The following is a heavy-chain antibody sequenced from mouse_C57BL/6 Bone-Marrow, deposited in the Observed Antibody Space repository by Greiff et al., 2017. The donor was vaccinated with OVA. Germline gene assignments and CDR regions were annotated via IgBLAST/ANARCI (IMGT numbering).Heavy chain of an antibody. CDR2: ISSGGSYT. CDR1: GFTFSSYG. D-gene: IGHD2-1*01. CDR3: ARHGRGNYY. J-gene: IGHJ2*01. Sequence: EVKVVESGGDLVKPGGSLKLSCAASGFTFSSYGMSWVRQTPDKRLEWVATISSGGSYTYYPDSVKGRFTISRDNAKNTLYLQMSSLKSEDTAMYYCARHGRGNYYWGQGTTLTGSS. V-gene: IGHV5-6*01.